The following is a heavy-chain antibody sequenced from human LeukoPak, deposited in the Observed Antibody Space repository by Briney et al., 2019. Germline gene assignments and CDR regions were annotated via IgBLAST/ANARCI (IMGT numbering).Heavy chain of an antibody. D-gene: IGHD1-7*01. Sequence: SQTLSLTCAISGDSVSSNSAAWNWLRQSPSRGLEWLGSTYYRSKWYNDYAVSVKSRITINPDTSKNQFSLQLNSVTPEDTAVYYCATTAELANDAFDIWGQGTMVTVSS. J-gene: IGHJ3*02. CDR2: TYYRSKWYN. CDR1: GDSVSSNSAA. V-gene: IGHV6-1*01. CDR3: ATTAELANDAFDI.